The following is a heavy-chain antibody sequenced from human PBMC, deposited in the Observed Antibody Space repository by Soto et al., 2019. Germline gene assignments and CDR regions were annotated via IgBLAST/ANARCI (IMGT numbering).Heavy chain of an antibody. CDR3: ASRRIAARPDYYYYYMDV. D-gene: IGHD6-6*01. V-gene: IGHV4-59*08. Sequence: SETLSLTCTVSGGSISSYYWSWIRQPPGKGLEWIGYIYYSGSTNYNPALKSRVTISVDTSKNQVSLKLSSVTAADTAVYYCASRRIAARPDYYYYYMDVWGKGTTVTVSS. CDR2: IYYSGST. J-gene: IGHJ6*03. CDR1: GGSISSYY.